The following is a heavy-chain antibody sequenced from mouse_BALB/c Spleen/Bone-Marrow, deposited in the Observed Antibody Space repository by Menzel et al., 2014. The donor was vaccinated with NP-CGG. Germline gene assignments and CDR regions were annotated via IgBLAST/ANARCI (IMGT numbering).Heavy chain of an antibody. D-gene: IGHD1-1*01. Sequence: VKLMESGPELVRPGVSVKISCKGSGYTFTDYAMHWVKQSHAKSLEWIGVISTYSGNTNYNQKFKGKATMTVDESSSTAYMELARLTSGDSAIYYCARDYGSRIYAMDYWGQGTSVTVSS. J-gene: IGHJ4*01. CDR1: GYTFTDYA. CDR3: ARDYGSRIYAMDY. V-gene: IGHV1-67*01. CDR2: ISTYSGNT.